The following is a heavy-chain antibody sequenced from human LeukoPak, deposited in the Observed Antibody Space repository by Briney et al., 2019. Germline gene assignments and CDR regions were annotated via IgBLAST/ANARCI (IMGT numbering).Heavy chain of an antibody. D-gene: IGHD5-12*01. Sequence: GGSLRLSCAASGFSSDNYAMGWVCQAPGKGLELVSTISGRGDYTYYADSVKGRFTISRDNSKNTLYLQMNSLRAEDTAVYYCAARPPIIVAGPFDYWGQGTLVTVSS. CDR3: AARPPIIVAGPFDY. V-gene: IGHV3-23*01. CDR1: GFSSDNYA. J-gene: IGHJ4*02. CDR2: ISGRGDYT.